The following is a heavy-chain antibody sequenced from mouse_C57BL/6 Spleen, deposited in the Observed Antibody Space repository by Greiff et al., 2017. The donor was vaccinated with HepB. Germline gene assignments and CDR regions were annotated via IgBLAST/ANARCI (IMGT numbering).Heavy chain of an antibody. CDR3: TTRATVGNY. V-gene: IGHV14-4*01. Sequence: EVQLQESGAELVRPGASVKLSCTASGFNIKDDYMHWVKQRPEQGLEWIGWIDPENGDTEYASKFQGKATITADTSSNTAYLQLSSLTSEDTAVYYCTTRATVGNYWGQGTTLTVSS. J-gene: IGHJ2*01. CDR2: IDPENGDT. CDR1: GFNIKDDY. D-gene: IGHD1-1*01.